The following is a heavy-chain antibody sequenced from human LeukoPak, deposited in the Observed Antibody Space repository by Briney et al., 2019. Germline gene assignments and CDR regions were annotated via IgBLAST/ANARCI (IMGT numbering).Heavy chain of an antibody. D-gene: IGHD5-18*01. CDR3: ARDWGYSYGSSDY. V-gene: IGHV3-30-3*01. J-gene: IGHJ4*02. CDR2: ISYDGSNK. Sequence: GRSLRLSCAASGFTFSSYAMHWVRQAPGKGLEWVAVISYDGSNKYYADSVEGRFTISRDNSKNTLYLQMNSLRAEDTAVYYCARDWGYSYGSSDYWGQGTLVTVSS. CDR1: GFTFSSYA.